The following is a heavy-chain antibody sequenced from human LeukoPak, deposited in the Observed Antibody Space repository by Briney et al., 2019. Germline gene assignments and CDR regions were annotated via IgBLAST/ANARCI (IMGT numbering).Heavy chain of an antibody. D-gene: IGHD1-26*01. CDR2: INPNSGGT. CDR3: AREAAQLGYYYYYYMDV. V-gene: IGHV1-2*02. Sequence: ASVKVSCKASGYTFTGYYMHWVRQAPGQGLEWMEWINPNSGGTNYAQKFQGRVTMTRDTSISTAYMELSRLRSDDTAVYYCAREAAQLGYYYYYYMDVWGKGTTVTVSS. J-gene: IGHJ6*03. CDR1: GYTFTGYY.